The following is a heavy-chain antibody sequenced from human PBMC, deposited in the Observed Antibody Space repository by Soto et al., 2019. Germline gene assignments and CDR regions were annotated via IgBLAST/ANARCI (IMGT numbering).Heavy chain of an antibody. CDR3: ARQYSYGYNWFDP. CDR2: IYYSGST. CDR1: GGSISSGDYY. D-gene: IGHD5-18*01. Sequence: TLSLTCTVSGGSISSGDYYWSWIRQPPGKGLEWIGYIYYSGSTYYNPSLRSRVTISVDTSKNQFSLKLSSVTAADTAVYYCARQYSYGYNWFDPWGQGTLVTVSS. V-gene: IGHV4-30-4*01. J-gene: IGHJ5*02.